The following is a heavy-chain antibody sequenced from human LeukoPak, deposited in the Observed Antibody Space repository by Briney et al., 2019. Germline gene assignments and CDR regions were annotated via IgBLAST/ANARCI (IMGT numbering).Heavy chain of an antibody. J-gene: IGHJ4*02. D-gene: IGHD4-23*01. CDR1: GFSLSTRGMC. CDR3: ARIRYIDGGNSVGRYYFDY. CDR2: IDWDDDK. V-gene: IGHV2-70*11. Sequence: SGPALVKPTQTLTLTCTFSGFSLSTRGMCVSWIRQPPGKALEWLARIDWDDDKYYSTSLKTRLTISKDTSKNQVVLTMTNMDPVDTATYYCARIRYIDGGNSVGRYYFDYWGQGTLVTVSS.